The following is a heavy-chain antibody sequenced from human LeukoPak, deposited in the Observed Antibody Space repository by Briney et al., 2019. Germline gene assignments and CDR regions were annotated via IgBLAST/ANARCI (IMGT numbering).Heavy chain of an antibody. CDR2: IRSKAYGGTT. CDR3: TRIFDILTGYYFSAVDY. CDR1: GFTFGDYA. Sequence: PGGSLRLSCTAPGFTFGDYAMSWVRQAPGKGLEWVGFIRSKAYGGTTEYAASVKGRFTISRDDSKSIAYLQMNSLKTEDTAVYYCTRIFDILTGYYFSAVDYWGQGTLVTVSS. D-gene: IGHD3-9*01. V-gene: IGHV3-49*04. J-gene: IGHJ4*02.